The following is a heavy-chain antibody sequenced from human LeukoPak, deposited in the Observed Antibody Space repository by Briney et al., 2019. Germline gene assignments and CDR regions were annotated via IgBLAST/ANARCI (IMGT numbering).Heavy chain of an antibody. J-gene: IGHJ4*02. Sequence: GSLRLSCAASGFTFSSSAMRWVRQAPGKGLEWVSSVSAGGGTTYYADSVKGRFTISRDNSKNTLYLQMNSLRAEDTALYYCAKGSGFSFEYWGQGTLVTVPS. D-gene: IGHD3-22*01. CDR3: AKGSGFSFEY. CDR1: GFTFSSSA. CDR2: VSAGGGTT. V-gene: IGHV3-23*01.